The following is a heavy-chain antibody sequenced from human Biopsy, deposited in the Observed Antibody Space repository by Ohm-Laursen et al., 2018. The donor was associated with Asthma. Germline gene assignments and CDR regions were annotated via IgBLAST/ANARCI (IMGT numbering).Heavy chain of an antibody. Sequence: SLRLSCAASGFTFGNFWMSWGRQTPGKGPEWVATINGDGSQKSYADPVKGRFTISRDNAKNSLYLQMNSLRVEDTALYYCAKATLGDIGKDYWGQGTLVTVSS. J-gene: IGHJ4*02. CDR2: INGDGSQK. CDR1: GFTFGNFW. D-gene: IGHD2-21*01. V-gene: IGHV3-7*03. CDR3: AKATLGDIGKDY.